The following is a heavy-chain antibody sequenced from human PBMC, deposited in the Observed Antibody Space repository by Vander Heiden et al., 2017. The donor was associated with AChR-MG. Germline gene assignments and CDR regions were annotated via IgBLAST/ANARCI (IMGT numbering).Heavy chain of an antibody. CDR3: AKESRDYGDYGVDYFDR. V-gene: IGHV3-9*01. J-gene: IGHJ2*01. D-gene: IGHD4-17*01. CDR2: ISWNSGLR. Sequence: EVQLVESGGGLVQPGRSLRLSCATSGFSFDDYVMHWVRQPQGKGLEWVSSISWNSGLRGYADSVKGRFSISRDNAQNSLYLQMNSLRTEDTALYFCAKESRDYGDYGVDYFDRWGRGTLVTGSS. CDR1: GFSFDDYV.